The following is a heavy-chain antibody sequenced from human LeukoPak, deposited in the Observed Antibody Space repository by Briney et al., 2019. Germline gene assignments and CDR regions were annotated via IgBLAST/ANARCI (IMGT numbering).Heavy chain of an antibody. CDR2: IYTSGST. CDR1: GGSISSGSYY. CDR3: ARGSPYCSSTSCYAGDAFDI. Sequence: KPSQTLSLTCTVSGGSISSGSYYWSWIRQPAGKGLEWIGRIYTSGSTNYNPSLKSRVTISVDTSKNQFSLKLSSVTAADTAVYYCARGSPYCSSTSCYAGDAFDIWGQGTMVTVSS. J-gene: IGHJ3*02. V-gene: IGHV4-61*02. D-gene: IGHD2-2*01.